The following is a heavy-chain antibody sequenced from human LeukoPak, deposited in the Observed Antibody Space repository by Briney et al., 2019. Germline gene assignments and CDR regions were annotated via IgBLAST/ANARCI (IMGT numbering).Heavy chain of an antibody. Sequence: GGSLRLSCATSGFTFSDYGMHWVRQAPGMGLEWVAVIWYDGSNKYYADSVKGRFTISRDNSKNTLYLQMNSLRAEDTAVYYCARRMAAAGTGGGDYWGQGTLVTVSS. J-gene: IGHJ4*02. CDR2: IWYDGSNK. CDR3: ARRMAAAGTGGGDY. D-gene: IGHD6-13*01. V-gene: IGHV3-33*01. CDR1: GFTFSDYG.